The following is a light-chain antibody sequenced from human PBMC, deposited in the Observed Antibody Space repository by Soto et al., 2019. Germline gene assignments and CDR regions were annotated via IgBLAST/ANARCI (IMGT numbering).Light chain of an antibody. J-gene: IGKJ1*01. Sequence: DLQMTQSPASLSASVGDRVTITCRSSQSISDYLNWYQHKPGEAPKLLIYTASSLQSGVASRFSGSGFGKDFTLTIKSLQPEDFATYFCQQSFSTPWTFGQGTKVEIK. CDR1: QSISDY. V-gene: IGKV1-39*01. CDR3: QQSFSTPWT. CDR2: TAS.